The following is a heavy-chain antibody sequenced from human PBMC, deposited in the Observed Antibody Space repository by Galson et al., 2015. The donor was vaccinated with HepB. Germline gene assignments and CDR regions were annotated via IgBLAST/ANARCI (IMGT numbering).Heavy chain of an antibody. V-gene: IGHV4-39*01. Sequence: ETLSLTCTVSGGSISSSSYYWGWIRQPPGKGLEWIGSIYYSGSTYYNPSLKSRVTISVDTSKNQFSLKLSSVTAADTAVYYCARHRPEYCSGGSCYYFDYWGQGTLVTVSS. J-gene: IGHJ4*02. CDR2: IYYSGST. CDR1: GGSISSSSYY. CDR3: ARHRPEYCSGGSCYYFDY. D-gene: IGHD2-15*01.